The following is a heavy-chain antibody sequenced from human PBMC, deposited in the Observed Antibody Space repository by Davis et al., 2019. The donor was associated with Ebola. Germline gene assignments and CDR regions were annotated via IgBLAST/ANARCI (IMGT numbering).Heavy chain of an antibody. CDR3: ARELYGDDY. J-gene: IGHJ4*02. Sequence: AASVQVSCKASGYTFTSYYMHWVRQAPGQGLEWMGIINPSGGSTSYAQKLQGRVTMTTDTSTSTAYMELRSLRSDDTAVYYCARELYGDDYWGQGTLVTVSS. V-gene: IGHV1-46*01. CDR2: INPSGGST. CDR1: GYTFTSYY. D-gene: IGHD4-17*01.